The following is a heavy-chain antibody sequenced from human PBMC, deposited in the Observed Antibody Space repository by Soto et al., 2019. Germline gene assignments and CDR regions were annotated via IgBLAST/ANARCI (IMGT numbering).Heavy chain of an antibody. D-gene: IGHD4-17*01. Sequence: PGGSLRLSCAASGFTFTSYAMHWVRQAPGKGLEWVAVISSDGSNKYYADSVKGRFTISRDNSKNTLYLQMNSLRPEDTAVYYCARDTVRGDYAFDIWGQGTMVTVS. J-gene: IGHJ3*02. V-gene: IGHV3-30-3*01. CDR1: GFTFTSYA. CDR3: ARDTVRGDYAFDI. CDR2: ISSDGSNK.